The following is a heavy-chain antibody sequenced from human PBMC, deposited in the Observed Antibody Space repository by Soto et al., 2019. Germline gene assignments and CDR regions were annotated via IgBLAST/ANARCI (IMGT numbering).Heavy chain of an antibody. J-gene: IGHJ6*03. CDR2: INHSGST. CDR3: ARRPIVVVPAANHYYYYYYMDV. CDR1: GGSFSGYY. Sequence: SETLSLTCAVYGGSFSGYYWIWIRQPPGKGLEWIGEINHSGSTNYNPSLKSRVTISVDTSKNQFSLKLSSVTAADTAVYYCARRPIVVVPAANHYYYYYYMDVWGKGTTVTVSS. V-gene: IGHV4-34*01. D-gene: IGHD2-2*01.